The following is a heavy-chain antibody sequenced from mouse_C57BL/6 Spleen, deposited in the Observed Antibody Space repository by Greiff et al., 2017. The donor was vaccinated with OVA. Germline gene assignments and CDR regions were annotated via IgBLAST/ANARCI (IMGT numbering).Heavy chain of an antibody. J-gene: IGHJ4*01. V-gene: IGHV1-50*01. CDR2: IDPSDSYT. CDR1: GYTFTSYW. D-gene: IGHD2-2*01. CDR3: ARRGGDDGGDMDY. Sequence: QVQLQQPGAELVKPGASVKLSCKASGYTFTSYWMQWVKQRPGQGLEWIGEIDPSDSYTNYNQKFKGKATLTVDTSSSTAYMQLSRLTSEDSAVYYSARRGGDDGGDMDYWGQGTTVTVSS.